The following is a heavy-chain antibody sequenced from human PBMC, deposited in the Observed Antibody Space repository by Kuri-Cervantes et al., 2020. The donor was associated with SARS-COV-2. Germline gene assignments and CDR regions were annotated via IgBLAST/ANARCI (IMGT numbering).Heavy chain of an antibody. CDR3: ANTPLVDAFDI. CDR2: ISGSGGST. V-gene: IGHV3-23*01. J-gene: IGHJ3*02. D-gene: IGHD2-8*02. CDR1: GFTFSSYA. Sequence: GRSLKISCAASGFTFSSYAMSWVRQAPGKGLEWVSAISGSGGSTYYADSVKGRFTISRDNSKNTLYLQMNSLRAEDTAVYYCANTPLVDAFDIWGQGTMVTVSS.